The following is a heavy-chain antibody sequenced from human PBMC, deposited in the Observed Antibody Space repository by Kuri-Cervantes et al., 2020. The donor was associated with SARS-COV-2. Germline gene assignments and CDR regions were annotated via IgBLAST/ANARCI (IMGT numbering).Heavy chain of an antibody. CDR1: GFTFSSYG. J-gene: IGHJ4*02. V-gene: IGHV3-30*05. CDR2: ISYDGSNK. D-gene: IGHD6-19*01. CDR3: ARALYSSGWYVDY. Sequence: GGSLRLSCAASGFTFSSYGMHWVRQAPGKGLEWVAVISYDGSNKYYADSVKGRFTISRDNSKNTLYLQMNSLRAEDTAVYYCARALYSSGWYVDYWGQGPLVPVSS.